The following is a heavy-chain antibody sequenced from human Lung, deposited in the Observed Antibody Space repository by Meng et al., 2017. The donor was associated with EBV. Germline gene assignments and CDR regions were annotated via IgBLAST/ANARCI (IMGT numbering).Heavy chain of an antibody. CDR2: ISSGNSYI. V-gene: IGHV3-21*02. D-gene: IGHD1-7*01. CDR1: GFIFSNYN. J-gene: IGHJ5*02. Sequence: EVQLVESGGGLVKPGASLRLSCAASGFIFSNYNMNWVRQAPGKGLEWVSSISSGNSYIYYADSVKGRFSISRDNAKNSLSLQMNSLRAEDTAVYYCARLGGTGWFDPWGQGTLVNVSS. CDR3: ARLGGTGWFDP.